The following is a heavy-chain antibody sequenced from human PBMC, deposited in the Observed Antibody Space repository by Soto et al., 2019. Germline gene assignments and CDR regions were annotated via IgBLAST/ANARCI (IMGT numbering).Heavy chain of an antibody. V-gene: IGHV4-39*01. CDR1: GGSISSRNRY. CDR3: ARHGDTGSLRTWFDL. CDR2: TYESGSS. D-gene: IGHD1-26*01. J-gene: IGHJ5*02. Sequence: PSETLSLTCTVSGGSISSRNRYWGWLRQPPGRGLEWIGSTYESGSSDYNPSLKSRFTMSVDMSKNQFSLKINSVTAADTAMYFCARHGDTGSLRTWFDLWGQGTLVTVSS.